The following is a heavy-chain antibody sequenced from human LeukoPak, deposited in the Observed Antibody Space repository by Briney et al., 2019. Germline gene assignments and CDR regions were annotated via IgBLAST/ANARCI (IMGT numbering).Heavy chain of an antibody. V-gene: IGHV3-66*01. J-gene: IGHJ6*02. CDR2: IYGGGST. CDR3: ARETFYSTYGMDV. CDR1: GFTVSSNY. D-gene: IGHD2/OR15-2a*01. Sequence: PGGSLRLSCAASGFTVSSNYMSWVRQAPGKGLEWVSVIYGGGSTYYADSVKGRFTISRDNSKNTLYLQMNGLRAEDTAVYYCARETFYSTYGMDVWGQGTTVTVSS.